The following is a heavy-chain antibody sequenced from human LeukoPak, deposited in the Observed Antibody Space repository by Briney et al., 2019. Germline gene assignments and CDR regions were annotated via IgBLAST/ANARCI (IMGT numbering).Heavy chain of an antibody. J-gene: IGHJ6*03. CDR2: IYTSGST. D-gene: IGHD5-12*01. CDR1: GGSISSSSYY. V-gene: IGHV4-61*02. Sequence: SETLSLTCTVSGGSISSSSYYWGWIRQPAGKGLEWIGRIYTSGSTNYNPSLKSRVTMSVDTSKNQFSLKLSSVTAADTAVYYCARVHSGYDGQLYYYYMDVWGKGTTVTISS. CDR3: ARVHSGYDGQLYYYYMDV.